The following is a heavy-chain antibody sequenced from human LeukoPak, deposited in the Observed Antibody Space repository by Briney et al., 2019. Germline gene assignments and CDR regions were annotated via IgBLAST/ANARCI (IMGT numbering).Heavy chain of an antibody. J-gene: IGHJ4*02. CDR2: IDWDDDK. V-gene: IGHV2-70*11. CDR3: ARSISDSSGYYYPDY. Sequence: SGPALVKPTQTLTVTCTFSGFSLSTSGMCVSWIRQPPGKALEWLARIDWDDDKYYSTSLKTRLTISKDTSKNQVVLTMTNMDPVDTATYYCARSISDSSGYYYPDYWGQGTLVTVSS. D-gene: IGHD3-22*01. CDR1: GFSLSTSGMC.